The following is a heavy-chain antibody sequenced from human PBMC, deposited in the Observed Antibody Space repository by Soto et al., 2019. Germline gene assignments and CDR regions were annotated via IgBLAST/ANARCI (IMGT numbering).Heavy chain of an antibody. CDR2: IYYSGST. Sequence: QVQLQESGPGLVKPSETLSLTCTVSGGSISSYYWSWIRQPPGKGLEWIGYIYYSGSTNYNPSLKSRVTISVDTSKNQFSLKLSSVTAADTAVYYCARAPRGNYGYPSYFDYLGQGTLVTVSS. CDR3: ARAPRGNYGYPSYFDY. V-gene: IGHV4-59*01. CDR1: GGSISSYY. D-gene: IGHD3-10*01. J-gene: IGHJ4*02.